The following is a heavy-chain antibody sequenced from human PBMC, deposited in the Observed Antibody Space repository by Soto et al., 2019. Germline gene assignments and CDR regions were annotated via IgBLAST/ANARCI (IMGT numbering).Heavy chain of an antibody. D-gene: IGHD3-10*01. CDR1: GFALSGSD. J-gene: IGHJ6*02. CDR2: IRTKSNNFAT. Sequence: GGSLRLSCAASGFALSGSDIHWVRQASGKGLEWVGRIRTKSNNFATSYAESVRGRFTISRDDSDNTASLQMSSLKTEDTAIYYCSRHQEGRSMVFYGMDVWGQGTTVTVSS. CDR3: SRHQEGRSMVFYGMDV. V-gene: IGHV3-73*01.